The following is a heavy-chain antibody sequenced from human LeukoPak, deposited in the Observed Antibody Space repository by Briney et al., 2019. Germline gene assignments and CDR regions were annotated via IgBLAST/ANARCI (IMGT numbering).Heavy chain of an antibody. D-gene: IGHD2-2*01. CDR1: GGSISSSSYY. V-gene: IGHV4-39*07. CDR3: ASNDCSSTSCYWAP. Sequence: SETLSLTCTVSGGSISSSSYYWGWIRQPPGKGLEWIGSIYYSGSTYYNPSLKSRVTISVDTSKNQFSLKLSSVTAADMAVYYCASNDCSSTSCYWAPWGQGTLVTVSS. J-gene: IGHJ5*02. CDR2: IYYSGST.